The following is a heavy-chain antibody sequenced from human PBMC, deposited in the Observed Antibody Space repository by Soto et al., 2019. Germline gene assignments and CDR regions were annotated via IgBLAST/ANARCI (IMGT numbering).Heavy chain of an antibody. D-gene: IGHD2-21*02. J-gene: IGHJ4*02. V-gene: IGHV3-48*01. Sequence: EVQLVESGGGLVQPGGSLRLSCAASGFTFSSYSMNWVRQAPGKGLEWVSYISSSSITIYYADSVKGRFTISRDNAKNSLYLQMNSLRAEDTAVYYCARAEVTEGHLGQGTLVTVSS. CDR1: GFTFSSYS. CDR2: ISSSSITI. CDR3: ARAEVTEGH.